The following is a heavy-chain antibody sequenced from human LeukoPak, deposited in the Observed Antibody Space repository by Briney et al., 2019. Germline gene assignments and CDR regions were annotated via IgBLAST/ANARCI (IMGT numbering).Heavy chain of an antibody. J-gene: IGHJ4*02. D-gene: IGHD3-22*01. CDR2: IYYSGST. Sequence: SEALSLTCTVSGGSISSYYWSWIRQPPGKGLEWIGYIYYSGSTNYNPSLKSRVTISVDTPKNQFSLKLSSVTAADTAVYYCARGTSRYDSSGYYGICFDYWGQGTLVTVSS. CDR1: GGSISSYY. CDR3: ARGTSRYDSSGYYGICFDY. V-gene: IGHV4-59*01.